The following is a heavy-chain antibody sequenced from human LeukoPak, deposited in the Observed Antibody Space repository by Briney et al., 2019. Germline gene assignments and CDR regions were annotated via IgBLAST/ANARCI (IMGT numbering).Heavy chain of an antibody. CDR3: ARDGWELLKSYFDY. CDR1: GFTVSSNY. D-gene: IGHD1-26*01. J-gene: IGHJ4*02. Sequence: PGGSLRLSCAASGFTVSSNYMSWVRQAPGKGLEWVSVIYSGGNTYYADSVKGRFTISRDNSKNTLYLQMNSLRAEDTAVYYCARDGWELLKSYFDYWGQGTLVTVSS. CDR2: IYSGGNT. V-gene: IGHV3-53*01.